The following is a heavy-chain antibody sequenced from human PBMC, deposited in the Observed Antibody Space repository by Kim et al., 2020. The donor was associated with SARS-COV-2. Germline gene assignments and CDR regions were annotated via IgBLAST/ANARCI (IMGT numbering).Heavy chain of an antibody. D-gene: IGHD6-13*01. Sequence: DSVKGRFTISRDNAKNSLYLQMNSLRAEDTAVYYCARETGYSSSWYYFDYWGQGTLVTVSS. J-gene: IGHJ4*02. V-gene: IGHV3-48*03. CDR3: ARETGYSSSWYYFDY.